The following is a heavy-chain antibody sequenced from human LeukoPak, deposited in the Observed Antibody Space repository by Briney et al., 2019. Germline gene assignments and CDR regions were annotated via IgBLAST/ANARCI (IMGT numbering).Heavy chain of an antibody. CDR1: GGSSSGSS. CDR2: IIHSGST. CDR3: ARGVYYDNLTGYYSGRFDY. D-gene: IGHD3-9*01. J-gene: IGHJ4*02. V-gene: IGHV4-34*01. Sequence: PSETLSLTCAVYGGSSSGSSWSWIRQPPGKGLQWIGEIIHSGSTTYNPSLKSRVTISVDTSKNQFPLRLSSVTAADTAVYYCARGVYYDNLTGYYSGRFDYWGQGTLVTVSS.